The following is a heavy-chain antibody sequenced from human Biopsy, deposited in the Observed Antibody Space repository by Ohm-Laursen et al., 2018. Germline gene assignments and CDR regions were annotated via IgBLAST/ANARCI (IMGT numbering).Heavy chain of an antibody. V-gene: IGHV1-2*02. CDR1: GYTFTGYH. CDR3: TRGGYYYDSLAYYYWFDP. J-gene: IGHJ5*02. D-gene: IGHD3-22*01. CDR2: INTKTGEP. Sequence: ASVNASCTASGYTFTGYHVHWVRQAPGQGLEWMGWINTKTGEPNYAQKFQGRVTMTRDASISTAYVDLSSLRSDDTAVYYCTRGGYYYDSLAYYYWFDPWGQGTLVTVSS.